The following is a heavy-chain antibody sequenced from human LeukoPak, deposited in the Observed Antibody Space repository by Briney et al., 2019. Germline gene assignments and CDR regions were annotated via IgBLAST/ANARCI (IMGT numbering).Heavy chain of an antibody. CDR1: GFSFTNYA. V-gene: IGHV1-3*03. CDR3: AREVRDRDWNPAFDY. Sequence: ASVKVSCKASGFSFTNYAMHWVRQAPGQRLEWMGWINADNGNTKYSQEFQGRVIITRDTPASTAYMEMFSLTSEDMAVYYCAREVRDRDWNPAFDYWGQGTLVTVSS. CDR2: INADNGNT. D-gene: IGHD1-1*01. J-gene: IGHJ4*02.